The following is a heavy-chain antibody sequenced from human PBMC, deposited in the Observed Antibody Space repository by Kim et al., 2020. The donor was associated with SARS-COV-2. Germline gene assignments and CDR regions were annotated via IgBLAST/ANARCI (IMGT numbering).Heavy chain of an antibody. CDR3: ATTPDGMDV. Sequence: GRTYSPPSLKSRVTISVATAKNQFSLKLSSVTAADTAVYYCATTPDGMDVWGQGTTVTVSS. V-gene: IGHV4-39*01. J-gene: IGHJ6*02. CDR2: GRT.